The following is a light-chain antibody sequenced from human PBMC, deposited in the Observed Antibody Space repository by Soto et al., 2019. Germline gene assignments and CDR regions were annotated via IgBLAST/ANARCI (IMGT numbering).Light chain of an antibody. CDR2: DVS. J-gene: IGLJ1*01. CDR3: SSYTSSSTQV. V-gene: IGLV2-14*01. CDR1: SSDVGGYNY. Sequence: QSALTQPASVSGSPGQSITISCTGTSSDVGGYNYVSWYQQHPGKAPKLMIYDVSNRPSGVSNRFSGSKSGNTASLTISGLHAEDEADYYCSSYTSSSTQVFGTGTQVTVL.